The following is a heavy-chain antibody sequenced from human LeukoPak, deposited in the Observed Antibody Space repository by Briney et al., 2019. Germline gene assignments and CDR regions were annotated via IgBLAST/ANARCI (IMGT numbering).Heavy chain of an antibody. Sequence: GGSLRLSSAASGFTFSSHWMHWVRQAPGKGLVWVSRIHDDGTTTNYADSVKGRFTISRDNAKNTLYLQMNSLRAEDTAVYYCAIVYAVPDKRNALDMWGQGTMVTVSS. CDR2: IHDDGTTT. J-gene: IGHJ3*02. CDR1: GFTFSSHW. CDR3: AIVYAVPDKRNALDM. D-gene: IGHD2-8*01. V-gene: IGHV3-74*01.